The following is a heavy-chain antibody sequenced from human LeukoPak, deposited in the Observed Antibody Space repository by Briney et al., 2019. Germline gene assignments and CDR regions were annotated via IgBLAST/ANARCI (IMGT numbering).Heavy chain of an antibody. Sequence: SETLSLTCTVSGGSISSGSYYWSWIRQPAGRGLEWIGRIYTSGSTNYNPSLKSRVTISVDTSKNQFSLKLSSVTAADTAVYYCARRLGGCSSTSCHGRGYWGQGTLVTVSS. D-gene: IGHD2-2*01. V-gene: IGHV4-61*02. CDR3: ARRLGGCSSTSCHGRGY. J-gene: IGHJ4*02. CDR2: IYTSGST. CDR1: GGSISSGSYY.